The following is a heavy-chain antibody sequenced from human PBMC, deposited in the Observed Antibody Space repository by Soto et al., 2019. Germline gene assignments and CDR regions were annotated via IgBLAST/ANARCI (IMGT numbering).Heavy chain of an antibody. Sequence: SGPTLVNPTQTLTLTCTFSGFSLSTSGVGVGWIRQPPGKALEWLGIIYWNDDKRYSPSLKSRLTITKDTPKNQVVLTMTNMDPVDTATYYRAHMATRIPFDYWGQGTLVTVSS. CDR1: GFSLSTSGVG. J-gene: IGHJ4*02. CDR3: AHMATRIPFDY. D-gene: IGHD5-12*01. CDR2: IYWNDDK. V-gene: IGHV2-5*01.